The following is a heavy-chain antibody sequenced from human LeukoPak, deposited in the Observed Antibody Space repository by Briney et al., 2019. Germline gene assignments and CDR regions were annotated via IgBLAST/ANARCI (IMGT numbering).Heavy chain of an antibody. CDR2: INPSGGST. Sequence: ASVKVSCTASGYTFTSYYMHWVRQAPGQGLEWMGIINPSGGSTSYAQKFQGRVTMTRDTSTSTVYMELSSLRSEDTAVYYCARDYYDSSGYYYYGMDVWGQGTTVTVSS. J-gene: IGHJ6*02. V-gene: IGHV1-46*01. CDR3: ARDYYDSSGYYYYGMDV. CDR1: GYTFTSYY. D-gene: IGHD3-22*01.